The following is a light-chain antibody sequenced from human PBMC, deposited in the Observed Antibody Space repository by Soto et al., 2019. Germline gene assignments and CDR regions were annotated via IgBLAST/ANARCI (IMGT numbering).Light chain of an antibody. CDR1: QSVSNN. CDR3: QQYNNWPT. J-gene: IGKJ1*01. Sequence: DIALTHSPGTLSLSPWERATLSGRASQSVSNNYLAWYQQKPGQAPRLLIYDATTRATGIPARFNGSGSGTEFTLSISSLQSEDIAVYYCQQYNNWPTFGQGTKVDI. CDR2: DAT. V-gene: IGKV3-15*01.